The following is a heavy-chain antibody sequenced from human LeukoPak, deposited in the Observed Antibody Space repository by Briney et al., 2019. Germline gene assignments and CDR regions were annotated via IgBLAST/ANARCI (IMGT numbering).Heavy chain of an antibody. D-gene: IGHD6-13*01. CDR3: ARDRYSSSWYTLDY. CDR1: GFTFSSYS. Sequence: GGSLRLSCAASGFTFSSYSMNWVRQAPGKGLEWVSSISSSSYIYYADSVKGRFTISRDNAKNSLYLQMNSLRAEDTAVYYCARDRYSSSWYTLDYWGQGTLVTVSS. V-gene: IGHV3-21*01. J-gene: IGHJ4*02. CDR2: ISSSSYI.